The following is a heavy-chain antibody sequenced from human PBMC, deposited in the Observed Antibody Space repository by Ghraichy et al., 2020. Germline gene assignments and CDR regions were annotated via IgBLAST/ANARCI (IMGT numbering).Heavy chain of an antibody. D-gene: IGHD3-10*01. V-gene: IGHV3-23*01. CDR2: IIGNGGST. Sequence: GGSLRLSCAASGFTFSSYAMSWVRQAPGKGLEYVPAIIGNGGSTYYADSVKGRFTISRDNSKNTLYIQMNSMRAEDTAVYYCAKESLYGSRAYDAYDLDYWGQGTLVTVSS. J-gene: IGHJ4*02. CDR3: AKESLYGSRAYDAYDLDY. CDR1: GFTFSSYA.